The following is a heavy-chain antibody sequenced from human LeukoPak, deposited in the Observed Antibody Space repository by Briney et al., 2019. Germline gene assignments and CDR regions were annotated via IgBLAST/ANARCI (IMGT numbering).Heavy chain of an antibody. J-gene: IGHJ4*02. CDR2: INSDGSSI. CDR3: VRALMGDQDY. CDR1: GLTFSSSW. V-gene: IGHV3-74*01. D-gene: IGHD5-24*01. Sequence: QPGGSLRLSCAASGLTFSSSWMHWVRQAPGKGLVWVSRINSDGSSIAYADSVKGRFIISRDNAKNTLYLQMDSLRAEDTAVYYCVRALMGDQDYWGQGTLVTVSS.